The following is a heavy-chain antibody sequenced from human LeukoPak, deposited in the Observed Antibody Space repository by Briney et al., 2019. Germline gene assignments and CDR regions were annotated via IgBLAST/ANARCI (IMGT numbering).Heavy chain of an antibody. J-gene: IGHJ4*02. D-gene: IGHD4-17*01. CDR1: GYTFTSYG. Sequence: ASVKVSGKASGYTFTSYGISWVRQAPGQGLEWMGWISAYNGNTSYAQKLQGRVTMTTDTSTSTAYMELRSLRSDDTAVYYCARDLTTVTRALSDYWGQGTLVTVSS. V-gene: IGHV1-18*01. CDR2: ISAYNGNT. CDR3: ARDLTTVTRALSDY.